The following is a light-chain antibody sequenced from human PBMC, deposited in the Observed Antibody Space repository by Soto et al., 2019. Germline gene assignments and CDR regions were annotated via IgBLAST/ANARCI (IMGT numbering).Light chain of an antibody. CDR3: QQRAHWPPIT. CDR1: QSVENY. CDR2: DAS. Sequence: ETVLTQSPATLSLSPGERATLSCRASQSVENYLAWYQQKPGQAPRLLIYDASNRAAGIPARFSGSGSGTDFTLTIISLEPEDFAVYYCQQRAHWPPITFGQGTRLEIK. J-gene: IGKJ5*01. V-gene: IGKV3-11*01.